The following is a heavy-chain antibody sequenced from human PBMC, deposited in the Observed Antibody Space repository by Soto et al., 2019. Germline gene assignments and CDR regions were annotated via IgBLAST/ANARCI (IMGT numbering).Heavy chain of an antibody. CDR1: GFTFSSYG. CDR3: AKATRDSGYESFDY. Sequence: GGSLRLSCAASGFTFSSYGMHWVRQAPGKGLEWVAVISYDGSNKYYADSVKGRFTISRDNSKNTLYLQMNSLRAEDTAVYYCAKATRDSGYESFDYWGKGTLVTVPS. D-gene: IGHD5-12*01. J-gene: IGHJ4*02. V-gene: IGHV3-30*18. CDR2: ISYDGSNK.